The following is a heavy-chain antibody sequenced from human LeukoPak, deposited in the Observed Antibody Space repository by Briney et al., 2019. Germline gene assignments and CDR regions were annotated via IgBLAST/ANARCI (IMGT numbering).Heavy chain of an antibody. Sequence: GESLKLSCQGSGYLFTCYWIGWVRPMPGKGPEWMGIIYPRDSDTRHSLPFQGQVTITAHNPISIPPLQWRSLNASDTPMFHFARRPVARNDDGMDVCSQGTTVTVSS. D-gene: IGHD2-15*01. CDR2: IYPRDSDT. J-gene: IGHJ6*02. V-gene: IGHV5-51*04. CDR1: GYLFTCYW. CDR3: ARRPVARNDDGMDV.